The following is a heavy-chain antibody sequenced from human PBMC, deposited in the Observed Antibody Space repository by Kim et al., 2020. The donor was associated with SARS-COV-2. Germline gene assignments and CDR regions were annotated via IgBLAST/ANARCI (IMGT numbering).Heavy chain of an antibody. D-gene: IGHD6-25*01. CDR2: INHSGST. Sequence: SETLSLTCAVYGGSFSGYYWSWIRQPPGKGLEWIGEINHSGSTNYNPSPKSRVTISVDTSKNQFSLKLSSVPAADTAVYYGAGGGDRSGWDGGGYFDYWGQGTLVTVSS. CDR3: AGGGDRSGWDGGGYFDY. CDR1: GGSFSGYY. V-gene: IGHV4-34*01. J-gene: IGHJ4*02.